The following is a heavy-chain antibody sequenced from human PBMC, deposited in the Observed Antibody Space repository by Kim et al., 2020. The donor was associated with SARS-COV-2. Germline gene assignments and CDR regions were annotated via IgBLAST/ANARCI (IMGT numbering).Heavy chain of an antibody. CDR1: GGTFSSYA. J-gene: IGHJ6*02. CDR3: ARSAVVTLANYYYYGMDV. D-gene: IGHD2-21*02. Sequence: SVKVSCKASGGTFSSYAISWVRQAPGQGLEWMGGIIPIFGTANYAQKFQGRVTITADESTSTAYMELSSLRAEDTAVYYCARSAVVTLANYYYYGMDVWGQGTTVTVSS. V-gene: IGHV1-69*13. CDR2: IIPIFGTA.